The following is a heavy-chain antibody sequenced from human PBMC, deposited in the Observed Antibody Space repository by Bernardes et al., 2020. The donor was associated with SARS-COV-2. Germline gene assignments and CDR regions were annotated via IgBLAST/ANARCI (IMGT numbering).Heavy chain of an antibody. V-gene: IGHV1-69*13. J-gene: IGHJ6*02. Sequence: SVKVSCMASGGTFNNFAISWVRQAPGQGLEWLGGIIPIFGAANYAQRFQGRVTITADESTKTAYMELSSLRPEDTAVFYCVRVEHSAYDYYYYGMDVWGQGTTVTVSS. CDR3: VRVEHSAYDYYYYGMDV. CDR1: GGTFNNFA. CDR2: IIPIFGAA. D-gene: IGHD5-12*01.